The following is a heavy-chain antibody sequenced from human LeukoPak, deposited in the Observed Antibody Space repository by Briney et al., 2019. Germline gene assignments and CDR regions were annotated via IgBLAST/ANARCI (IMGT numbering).Heavy chain of an antibody. V-gene: IGHV3-48*01. D-gene: IGHD1-1*01. CDR2: ISSSSSTI. CDR3: ARDRNWAYKRYFDY. CDR1: GFTFSSYS. Sequence: GGSLRLSCAASGFTFSSYSMNWVRQAPGKGLEWVSYISSSSSTIYYADSVKGRFTISRDNAKNSLYLQMNSLRAEDTAVYYCARDRNWAYKRYFDYWGQGTLVTVSS. J-gene: IGHJ4*02.